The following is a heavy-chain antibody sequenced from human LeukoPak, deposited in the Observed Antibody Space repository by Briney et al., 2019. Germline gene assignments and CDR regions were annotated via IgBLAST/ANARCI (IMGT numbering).Heavy chain of an antibody. Sequence: GGSLRLSCAASGFTFIYYAMSWVRQAPGKGLEWVAIIWYDGSNQYYADSVKGRFTISRDNSKNTLYLQMSSLRAEDTAVYYCARDMLSGYSGDYWGQGTLVTVSS. CDR1: GFTFIYYA. CDR2: IWYDGSNQ. V-gene: IGHV3-33*08. D-gene: IGHD5-18*01. CDR3: ARDMLSGYSGDY. J-gene: IGHJ4*02.